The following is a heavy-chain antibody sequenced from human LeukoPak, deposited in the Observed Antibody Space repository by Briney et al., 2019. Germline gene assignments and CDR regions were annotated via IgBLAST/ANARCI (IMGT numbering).Heavy chain of an antibody. CDR3: AKDEDSSSWYYGGTFDY. CDR1: GFTFDDYA. CDR2: ISWNSGSI. V-gene: IGHV3-9*01. J-gene: IGHJ4*02. D-gene: IGHD6-13*01. Sequence: GRSLRLSCAASGFTFDDYAMHWVRHAPAKGLEWVSGISWNSGSIGYADSVKGRFTISRDNAKNSLYLQMNSLRAEDTALYYCAKDEDSSSWYYGGTFDYWGQGTLVTVSS.